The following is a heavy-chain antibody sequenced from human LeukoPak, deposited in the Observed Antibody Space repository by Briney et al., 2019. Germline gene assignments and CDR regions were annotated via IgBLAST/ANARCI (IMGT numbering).Heavy chain of an antibody. V-gene: IGHV3-21*01. CDR3: ARDPGPGVNYNWFDP. D-gene: IGHD1-14*01. CDR1: GFTFSSYS. J-gene: IGHJ5*02. Sequence: GGSLRLSCAASGFTFSSYSMNWARQAPGKGLEWVSSISSSSSYIYYADSVKGRFTISRDNAKNSLYLQMNSLRAEDTAVYYCARDPGPGVNYNWFDPWGQGTLVTVSS. CDR2: ISSSSSYI.